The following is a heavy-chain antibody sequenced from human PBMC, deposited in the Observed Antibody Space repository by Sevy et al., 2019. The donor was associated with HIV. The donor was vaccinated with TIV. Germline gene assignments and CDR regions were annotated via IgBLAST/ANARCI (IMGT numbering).Heavy chain of an antibody. CDR2: VSAYDGNT. V-gene: IGHV1-18*01. Sequence: ASVKVSCKASGYTFTSYGISWVRQAPGQGLEWMGWVSAYDGNTNYAQKLQGRVTMTTDTSTSTAYMELRSLRSDDTAVYYCARCYHYYGSGHRGFDPWGQRTLVTVSS. CDR1: GYTFTSYG. J-gene: IGHJ5*02. CDR3: ARCYHYYGSGHRGFDP. D-gene: IGHD3-10*01.